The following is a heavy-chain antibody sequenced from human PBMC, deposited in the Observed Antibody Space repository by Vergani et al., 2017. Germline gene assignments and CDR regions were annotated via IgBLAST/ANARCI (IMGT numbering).Heavy chain of an antibody. V-gene: IGHV1-24*01. CDR1: GYTLTELS. CDR3: ATSSSSGYYPRPSVTHAFDI. Sequence: QVQLVQSGAEVKKPGASVKVSCKVSGYTLTELSMHWVRQAPGKGLEWMGGFDPEDGETIYAQKFQGRVTMTEDTSTDTAYMELSSLRSEDTAVYYCATSSSSGYYPRPSVTHAFDIWGQGTMVTVSS. J-gene: IGHJ3*02. CDR2: FDPEDGET. D-gene: IGHD3-22*01.